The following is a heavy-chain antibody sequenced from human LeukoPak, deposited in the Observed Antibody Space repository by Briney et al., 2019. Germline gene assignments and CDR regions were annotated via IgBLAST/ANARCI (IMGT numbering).Heavy chain of an antibody. D-gene: IGHD6-13*01. CDR2: IIPILGIA. CDR1: GGTFSSYA. V-gene: IGHV1-69*04. J-gene: IGHJ4*02. Sequence: SVKVSCKASGGTFSSYAISWVRQAPGQGLEWMGRIIPILGIANYAQKFQGRVTITADKSTSTAYMELSRLRSDDTAVYYCARANGGDSSSWYDRAAFDYWGQGTLVTVSS. CDR3: ARANGGDSSSWYDRAAFDY.